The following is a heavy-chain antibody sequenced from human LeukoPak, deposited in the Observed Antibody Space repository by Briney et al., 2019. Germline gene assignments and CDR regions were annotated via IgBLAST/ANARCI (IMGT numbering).Heavy chain of an antibody. CDR1: GFTFSSYS. Sequence: GGSLRLSCAASGFTFSSYSMNWVRQAPGKGLEWVSSISSSSSYIYYADSVKGRFTISRDNAKNSLYLQMNSLRAEDTAVYYCARDGYCSGGSCYPAPDYWGQGTLVTVSS. CDR3: ARDGYCSGGSCYPAPDY. J-gene: IGHJ4*02. CDR2: ISSSSSYI. V-gene: IGHV3-21*01. D-gene: IGHD2-15*01.